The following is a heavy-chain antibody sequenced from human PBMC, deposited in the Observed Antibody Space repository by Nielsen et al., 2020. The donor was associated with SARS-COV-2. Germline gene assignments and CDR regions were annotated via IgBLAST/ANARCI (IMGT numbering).Heavy chain of an antibody. CDR3: ATAAVAGTVSWFDP. J-gene: IGHJ5*02. CDR1: GYTLTELS. D-gene: IGHD6-19*01. CDR2: FDPEDGET. V-gene: IGHV1-24*01. Sequence: ASVKVSCKVSGYTLTELSMHWVRQAPGKGLEWMGGFDPEDGETIYAQKFQGRVTMTEDTSTDAAYMELSSLRSEDTAVYYCATAAVAGTVSWFDPWGQGTLVTVSS.